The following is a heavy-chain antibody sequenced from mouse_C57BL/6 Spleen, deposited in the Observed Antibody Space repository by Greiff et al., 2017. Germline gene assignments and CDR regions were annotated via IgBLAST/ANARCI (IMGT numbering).Heavy chain of an antibody. V-gene: IGHV1-15*01. Sequence: QVQLKQSGAELVRPGASVTLSCKASGYTFTDYEMHWVKQTPVHGLEWIGAIDPETGGTAYNQKFKGKAILTADKSSSTAYMELRSLTSEDSAVYYCTRHCYGRNYYAMDCWGQGTSVTVSS. CDR2: IDPETGGT. J-gene: IGHJ4*01. CDR3: TRHCYGRNYYAMDC. CDR1: GYTFTDYE. D-gene: IGHD1-1*01.